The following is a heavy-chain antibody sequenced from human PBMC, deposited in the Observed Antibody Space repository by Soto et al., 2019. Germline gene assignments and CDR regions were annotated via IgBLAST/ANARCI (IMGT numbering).Heavy chain of an antibody. CDR3: ARGFGRFNY. Sequence: EVQLLESGGGLVQPGGSLRLSCGVSGFTFNDFEMNWVRQAPGKGLEWLAYIDGSGTTKKYADSVRGRFTISRDNPNNSLFLQMSSLCAADTAIYYCARGFGRFNYWGQVTLVSVSS. CDR2: IDGSGTTK. V-gene: IGHV3-48*03. J-gene: IGHJ4*02. CDR1: GFTFNDFE. D-gene: IGHD3-10*01.